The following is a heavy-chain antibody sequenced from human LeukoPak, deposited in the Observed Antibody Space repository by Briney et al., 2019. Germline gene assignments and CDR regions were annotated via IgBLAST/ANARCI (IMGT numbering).Heavy chain of an antibody. D-gene: IGHD6-13*01. CDR2: IYYSGST. V-gene: IGHV4-59*01. CDR3: ARGVWGSSWDGAFDI. Sequence: PSETLSLTCTVSGGSIISYYWSWIRQPPGKGLEWIGYIYYSGSTNYNPSLKSRVTISVDTSKNQFSLKLSSVTAADTAVYYCARGVWGSSWDGAFDIWGQGTMVTVSS. J-gene: IGHJ3*02. CDR1: GGSIISYY.